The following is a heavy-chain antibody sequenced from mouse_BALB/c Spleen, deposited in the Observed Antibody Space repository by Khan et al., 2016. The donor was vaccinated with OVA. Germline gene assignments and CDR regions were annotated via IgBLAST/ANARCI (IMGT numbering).Heavy chain of an antibody. CDR1: GYIFTNYV. Sequence: MQLEESGPELVKPGASVKMSCKASGYIFTNYVLHWVKQKPGQGLEWIGYTNPYSGGTKYNEKFKGKATLASDKSSITAYMELSSLTSEDSAVYYCARGNWQSYYFDCWGQGTTLTLSS. J-gene: IGHJ2*01. D-gene: IGHD4-1*01. CDR3: ARGNWQSYYFDC. CDR2: TNPYSGGT. V-gene: IGHV1S136*01.